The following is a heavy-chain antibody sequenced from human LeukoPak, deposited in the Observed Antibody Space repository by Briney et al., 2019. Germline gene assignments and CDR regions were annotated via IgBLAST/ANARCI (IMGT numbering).Heavy chain of an antibody. J-gene: IGHJ4*02. V-gene: IGHV3-9*01. Sequence: GGSLRLSCAASGFTFDDYAMHWVRQAPGKGLEWVSGISWNSGSIGYADSVKGRFTISRDNAKNSLYLQMNSLRAEDTALYYCAKEIDLRLYFDYWGQGTLVTVSS. CDR1: GFTFDDYA. CDR3: AKEIDLRLYFDY. CDR2: ISWNSGSI.